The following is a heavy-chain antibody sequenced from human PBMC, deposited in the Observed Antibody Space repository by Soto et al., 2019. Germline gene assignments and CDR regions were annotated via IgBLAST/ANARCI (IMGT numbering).Heavy chain of an antibody. V-gene: IGHV1-18*04. J-gene: IGHJ5*02. Sequence: QVHLVQSETEVKEPGASVTVSCKTSHATFTGYTINWVRQARGQGLEWLGWISSLSGNTYYARDFQGRLTMTTNTSATTAYMELRSLRSDDTAVYFCARGTVTSGRWFGPWGQGTLVTVSS. CDR3: ARGTVTSGRWFGP. CDR1: HATFTGYT. CDR2: ISSLSGNT. D-gene: IGHD4-17*01.